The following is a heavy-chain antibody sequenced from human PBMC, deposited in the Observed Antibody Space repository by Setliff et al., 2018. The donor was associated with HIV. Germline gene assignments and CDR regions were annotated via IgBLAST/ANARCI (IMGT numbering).Heavy chain of an antibody. CDR3: ARGGASSKYLDP. J-gene: IGHJ5*02. CDR1: GYSISNDYY. D-gene: IGHD2-15*01. Sequence: PSETLSLTCTVSGYSISNDYYWGWIRQPPGKGLEWIASIYHSGNTYYNPSLKSRVTISVDTSKNQFSLSLTSVTGADTAVYYCARGGASSKYLDPWGQGTLVTVSS. V-gene: IGHV4-38-2*02. CDR2: IYHSGNT.